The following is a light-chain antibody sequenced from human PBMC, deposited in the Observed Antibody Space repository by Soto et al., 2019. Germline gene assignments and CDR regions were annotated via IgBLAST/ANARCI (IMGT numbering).Light chain of an antibody. Sequence: EIVLKLSPGTLSLSPRERATLSCRASQSVSSSYLAWYQQKAGQAPRLLIYDASNRATGIPARFSGSGSGTDFTLTISRLEPEDVAVYYCQQYGSSWTFGQGTKV. J-gene: IGKJ1*01. CDR2: DAS. CDR3: QQYGSSWT. V-gene: IGKV3-20*01. CDR1: QSVSSSY.